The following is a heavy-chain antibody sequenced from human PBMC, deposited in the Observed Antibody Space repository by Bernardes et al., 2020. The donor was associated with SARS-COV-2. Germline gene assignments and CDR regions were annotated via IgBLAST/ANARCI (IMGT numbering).Heavy chain of an antibody. CDR1: GYTFTSYG. V-gene: IGHV1-18*01. Sequence: ASVKVSCKASGYTFTSYGISWVRQAPGHGLEWMGWISAYNGNTNYAQKLQGRVTMTTDTSTSTAYMELRSLRSDHTAVYYCARVFGAMVRGVIIGDYYYYGMDVWGQVTTVTVSS. CDR2: ISAYNGNT. J-gene: IGHJ6*02. D-gene: IGHD3-10*01. CDR3: ARVFGAMVRGVIIGDYYYYGMDV.